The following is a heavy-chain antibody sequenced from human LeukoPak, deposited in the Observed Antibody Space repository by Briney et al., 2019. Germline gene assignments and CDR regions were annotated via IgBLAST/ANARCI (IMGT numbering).Heavy chain of an antibody. D-gene: IGHD3-16*02. J-gene: IGHJ4*02. CDR1: GFTFSSYG. Sequence: PGGSLRLSCAASGFTFSSYGMHWVRQAPGKGLEWVAFIRYDGSNKYYADSVKGRFTISRDNSKNTLYLQMNSLRAEDTAVYYCAKISTVPLYDYVWGSYRMGDYWGQGTLVTVSS. CDR2: IRYDGSNK. V-gene: IGHV3-30*02. CDR3: AKISTVPLYDYVWGSYRMGDY.